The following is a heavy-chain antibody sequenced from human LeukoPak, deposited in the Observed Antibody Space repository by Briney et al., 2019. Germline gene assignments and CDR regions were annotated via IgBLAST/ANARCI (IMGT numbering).Heavy chain of an antibody. CDR1: GFTFSSYG. D-gene: IGHD3-10*01. J-gene: IGHJ4*02. Sequence: GGSLRLSCGASGFTFSSYGMSWVRQAPGKGLEWVSTTSGSGGSTYYADSVKGRFTISRDNSKNTLYLQMNSLRAEDTAVYYCAKGRRGFGELYYFDYWGQGTLVTVSS. CDR2: TSGSGGST. CDR3: AKGRRGFGELYYFDY. V-gene: IGHV3-23*01.